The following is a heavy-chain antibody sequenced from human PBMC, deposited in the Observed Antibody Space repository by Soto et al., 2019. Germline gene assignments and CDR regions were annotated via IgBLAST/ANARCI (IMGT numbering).Heavy chain of an antibody. CDR1: GGTFSSYA. D-gene: IGHD1-1*01. CDR2: IIPIFGTA. J-gene: IGHJ5*02. CDR3: ARGRYLPTSLFHGWFDP. Sequence: GASVKVSCKASGGTFSSYAISWVRQAPGQGLEWMGGIIPIFGTANYAQKFQGRVTITADESTSTAYMELSSLRSEDTAVYYCARGRYLPTSLFHGWFDPWGQGTLVTVSS. V-gene: IGHV1-69*13.